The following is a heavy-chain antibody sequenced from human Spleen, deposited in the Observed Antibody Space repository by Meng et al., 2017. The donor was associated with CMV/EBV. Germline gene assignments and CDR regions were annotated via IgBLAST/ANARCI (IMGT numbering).Heavy chain of an antibody. CDR1: GYTFTDYY. Sequence: ASVKVSCKASGYTFTDYYIHWVRQAPGQGLEWMGWINPNSGGTNYAQKFHDRVTMTRDTSISTAYMELSRLRSGDTAVYYCARGYCSGGSCFEVDPWGQGTLVTVSS. D-gene: IGHD2-15*01. V-gene: IGHV1-2*02. J-gene: IGHJ5*02. CDR2: INPNSGGT. CDR3: ARGYCSGGSCFEVDP.